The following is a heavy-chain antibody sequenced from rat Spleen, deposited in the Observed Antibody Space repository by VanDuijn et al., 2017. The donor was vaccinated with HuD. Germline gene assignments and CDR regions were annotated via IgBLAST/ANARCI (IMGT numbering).Heavy chain of an antibody. Sequence: EVQLVESDGGLVQPGRSLKLSCAASGFTFSDYYMAWVRQAPTKGLEWVAYITNTGGSTYYPDSVKGRFTISRDNAKSTLYLQMNSLRSEDTATYYCAREIRHYCDYWGQGILVTVTS. CDR2: ITNTGGST. J-gene: IGHJ2*01. V-gene: IGHV5-27*01. CDR3: AREIRHYCDY. CDR1: GFTFSDYY.